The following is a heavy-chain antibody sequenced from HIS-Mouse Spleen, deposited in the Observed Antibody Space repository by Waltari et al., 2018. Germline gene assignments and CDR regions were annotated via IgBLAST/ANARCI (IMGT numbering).Heavy chain of an antibody. CDR3: ARIAEGYSSGWYAFDY. D-gene: IGHD6-19*01. CDR2: IDWDDDK. Sequence: QVTLRESGPALVKPTHTLTLTCTFSGFSLSTSGMCVSWIRQPPGKALEWLARIDWDDDKYYSTSLKTRLTISEDTSKNQVVLTMTNMDPVDTATYYCARIAEGYSSGWYAFDYWGQGTLVTVSS. CDR1: GFSLSTSGMC. V-gene: IGHV2-70*15. J-gene: IGHJ4*02.